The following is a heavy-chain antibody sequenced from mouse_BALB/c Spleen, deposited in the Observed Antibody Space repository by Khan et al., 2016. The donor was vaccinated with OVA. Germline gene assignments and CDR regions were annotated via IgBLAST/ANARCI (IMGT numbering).Heavy chain of an antibody. CDR2: ISYDGSN. V-gene: IGHV3-6*02. CDR3: ASKSYGKGAY. CDR1: GYSITSGYY. Sequence: EVQLQESGPGLVKPSQSLSLTCSVTGYSITSGYYWNWIRQFPGNRLEWMGYISYDGSNNYNPSLKNRISINRDTSKKQFFLKLNSVTTEDTATYYCASKSYGKGAYWGQGTLVTVSA. D-gene: IGHD2-1*01. J-gene: IGHJ3*01.